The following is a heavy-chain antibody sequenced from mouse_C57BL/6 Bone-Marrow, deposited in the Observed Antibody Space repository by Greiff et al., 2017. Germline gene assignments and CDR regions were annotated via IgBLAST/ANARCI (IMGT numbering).Heavy chain of an antibody. J-gene: IGHJ3*01. CDR2: IDPSDSYT. V-gene: IGHV1-59*01. CDR3: ARYSPWFAY. Sequence: VQLQQPGAELVRPGTSVKLSCKASGYTFTSYWMHWVKQRPGQGLEWIGVIDPSDSYTNYNQKFKGKATLTVDTSSSTAYMQLRSLTSEDSAVYYCARYSPWFAYWGQGTLVTFSA. CDR1: GYTFTSYW. D-gene: IGHD2-12*01.